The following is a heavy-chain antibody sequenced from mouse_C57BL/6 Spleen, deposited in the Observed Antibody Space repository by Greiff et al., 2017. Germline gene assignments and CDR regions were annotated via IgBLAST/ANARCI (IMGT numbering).Heavy chain of an antibody. CDR1: GFSLTSYA. CDR2: IWTGGGT. Sequence: VKLMESGPGLVAPSQSLSITCTVSGFSLTSYAISWVRQPPGKGLEWLGVIWTGGGTHYNSALKARLSISKDNSKSQVFLKMNSLQTDDTARYYCARLLPSVGDYFDYWGQGTTLTVSS. CDR3: ARLLPSVGDYFDY. V-gene: IGHV2-9-1*01. D-gene: IGHD2-3*01. J-gene: IGHJ2*01.